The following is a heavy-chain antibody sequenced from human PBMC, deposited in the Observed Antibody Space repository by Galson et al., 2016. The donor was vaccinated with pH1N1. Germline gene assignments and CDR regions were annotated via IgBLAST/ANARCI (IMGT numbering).Heavy chain of an antibody. Sequence: ETLSLTCTVSSGSISTSSYYWGWIRQPPGKGLEWIGSVSFSGSTYYNPSLTSRVTISVDTPKNQFSLRLTSVTAADTAFYYCARSDPAGIVVVVAVTFDYWGQGTLVTVSS. V-gene: IGHV4-39*01. CDR2: VSFSGST. D-gene: IGHD2-15*01. CDR1: SGSISTSSYY. J-gene: IGHJ4*02. CDR3: ARSDPAGIVVVVAVTFDY.